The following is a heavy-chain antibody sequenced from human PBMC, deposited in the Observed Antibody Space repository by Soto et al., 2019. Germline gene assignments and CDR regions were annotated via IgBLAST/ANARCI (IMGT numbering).Heavy chain of an antibody. J-gene: IGHJ6*02. V-gene: IGHV3-33*01. Sequence: QVQLVESGGGVVQPGRSLRLSCAASGFTFSSYGMHWVRQAPGKGLEWVAVIWYDGSNKYYADSVKGRFTISRDNSKNTLYLQMNSLRAEDTAVYYCARDLRGYYYDGMDVWGQGTTVTVSS. CDR2: IWYDGSNK. CDR3: ARDLRGYYYDGMDV. CDR1: GFTFSSYG.